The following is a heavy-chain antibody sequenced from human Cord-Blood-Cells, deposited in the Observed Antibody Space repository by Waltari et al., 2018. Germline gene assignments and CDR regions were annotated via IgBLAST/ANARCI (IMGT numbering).Heavy chain of an antibody. V-gene: IGHV1-18*01. CDR1: GYTFTSYG. Sequence: QVQLVQSGAEVKKPGASVKVSCKASGYTFTSYGISWVRQAPGPGLEWMGWISAYNGNTNYAQKRQCRVTMTTDTATSTAYMELRSLRSDDTAVYYCARDQGFWSGLRLYYYYGMDVWGQGTTVTVSS. D-gene: IGHD3-3*01. CDR2: ISAYNGNT. J-gene: IGHJ6*02. CDR3: ARDQGFWSGLRLYYYYGMDV.